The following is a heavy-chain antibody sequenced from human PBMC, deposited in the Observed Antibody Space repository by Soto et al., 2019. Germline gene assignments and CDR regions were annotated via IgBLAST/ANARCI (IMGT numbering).Heavy chain of an antibody. CDR1: GFTFSSYA. CDR2: ISGSGGST. Sequence: PGGSLSLSCAASGFTFSSYAVSWVRQAPGKGLEWVSAISGSGGSTYYADSVKGRFTISRDNSKNTLYLQMNSLRAEDTAVYYCANGGDVPRYWYFDLWGRGTLVTVSS. J-gene: IGHJ2*01. V-gene: IGHV3-23*01. D-gene: IGHD4-17*01. CDR3: ANGGDVPRYWYFDL.